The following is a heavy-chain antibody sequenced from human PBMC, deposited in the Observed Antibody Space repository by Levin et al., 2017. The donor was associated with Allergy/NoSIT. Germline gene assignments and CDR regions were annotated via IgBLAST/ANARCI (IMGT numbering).Heavy chain of an antibody. CDR2: ISYSGST. Sequence: SQTLSLTCTVSGGSISSYYWSWIRQPPGKGLEWIGYISYSGSTNYNPSLTSRVTISVDTSKNQISLKLSSVTAADAAVYYCAGSSGSYSLDLVDFDYWGQGTLVTVSS. J-gene: IGHJ4*02. V-gene: IGHV4-59*01. CDR3: AGSSGSYSLDLVDFDY. D-gene: IGHD3-10*01. CDR1: GGSISSYY.